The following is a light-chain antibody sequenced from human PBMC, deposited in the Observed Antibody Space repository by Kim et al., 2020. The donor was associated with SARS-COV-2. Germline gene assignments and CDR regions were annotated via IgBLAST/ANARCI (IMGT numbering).Light chain of an antibody. CDR2: SNN. CDR3: AAWDDSLNGVV. CDR1: SSNIGSNT. V-gene: IGLV1-44*01. J-gene: IGLJ2*01. Sequence: QSVLTKPHSASGNPGQRVTISCSGSSSNIGSNTVNWYQQLPGTAPKLLIYSNNQRPSGVPDRFSGSKSGTSASLAISGLQSEDEADYYCAAWDDSLNGVVFGGGTQLTVL.